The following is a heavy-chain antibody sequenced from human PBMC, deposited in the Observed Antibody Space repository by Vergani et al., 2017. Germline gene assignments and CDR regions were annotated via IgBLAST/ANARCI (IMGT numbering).Heavy chain of an antibody. J-gene: IGHJ5*02. CDR3: AGDRYCSRTVCSRGGPNNWFDP. CDR2: IIPIFGTA. Sequence: QVQLVQSGAEVKKPGSSVKVSCKASGVTFSSYAISWVRQAPGQGLEWMGGIIPIFGTANYAQKFQGRVTITADESTSTAYMELSSLRSEDTAVYYCAGDRYCSRTVCSRGGPNNWFDPWGERTLVTVSS. D-gene: IGHD2-2*01. V-gene: IGHV1-69*01. CDR1: GVTFSSYA.